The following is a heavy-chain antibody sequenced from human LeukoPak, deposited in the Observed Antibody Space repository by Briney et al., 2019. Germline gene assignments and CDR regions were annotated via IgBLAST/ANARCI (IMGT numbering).Heavy chain of an antibody. V-gene: IGHV3-48*03. CDR1: GFTFSSFE. D-gene: IGHD5-12*01. CDR3: AREMGGYPFDY. J-gene: IGHJ4*02. CDR2: ISSSASTI. Sequence: HTGGSLRLSCAASGFTFSSFEMNWVRQAPGKGLEWVSYISSSASTIYYADSVKGRFTISRDNAKNSLYLQMNSLRAEDTAVYYCAREMGGYPFDYWGQGTLVTVSS.